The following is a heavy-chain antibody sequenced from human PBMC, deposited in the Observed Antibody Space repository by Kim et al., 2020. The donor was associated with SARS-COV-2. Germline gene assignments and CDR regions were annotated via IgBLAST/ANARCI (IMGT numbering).Heavy chain of an antibody. CDR1: GFPFNTYL. V-gene: IGHV3-74*01. Sequence: GGSLRLSCAASGFPFNTYLMHWVRQAPGKGLVWVSRINSDGSSTNYAGSVKGRFTISRDNARNTLYLQMNSLRVEDTAVYYCARDRVYIDVWGKGTTVTV. J-gene: IGHJ6*03. D-gene: IGHD3-10*01. CDR2: INSDGSST. CDR3: ARDRVYIDV.